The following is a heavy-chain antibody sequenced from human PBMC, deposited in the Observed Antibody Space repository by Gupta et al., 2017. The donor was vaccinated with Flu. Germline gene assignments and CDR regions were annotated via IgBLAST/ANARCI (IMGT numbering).Heavy chain of an antibody. CDR2: VDPSSGGS. CDR3: ARLYGVSVDGSYSTSEY. CDR1: Y. D-gene: IGHD3-10*01. J-gene: IGHJ4*02. Sequence: YLHWVRQAPRQGLEWMGRVDPSSGGSMSAQRFEGRVTMSRDTSISTAYMELSSLTSDDTATYYCARLYGVSVDGSYSTSEYWGQGSHVTVSA. V-gene: IGHV1-2*06.